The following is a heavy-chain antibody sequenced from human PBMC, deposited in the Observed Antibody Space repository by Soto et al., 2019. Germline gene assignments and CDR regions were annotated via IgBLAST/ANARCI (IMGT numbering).Heavy chain of an antibody. J-gene: IGHJ3*01. CDR3: ASFRGVVIPGGSRDAFDV. V-gene: IGHV1-2*06. CDR1: GYTFTGYY. D-gene: IGHD2-21*01. CDR2: INPNSGGT. Sequence: VASVKVSCKASGYTFTGYYMHWVRQAPGQGLEWMGRINPNSGGTNYAKEFQGRLTLNTDASMYTAYMELEILRSVDTAIYYCASFRGVVIPGGSRDAFDVWGQGIMVTVS.